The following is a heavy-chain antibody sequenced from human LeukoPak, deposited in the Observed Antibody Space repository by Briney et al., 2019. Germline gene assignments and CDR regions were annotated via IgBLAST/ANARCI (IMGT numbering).Heavy chain of an antibody. CDR3: ARILWGAPDY. D-gene: IGHD3-16*01. Sequence: GGSLRLSCAASGFTFSSYWMSWVRQAPGKGLEWVAYIKQDGSEKYYVGSVRGRFTISRDNDKNSLYLQMNSLRVEDMAVYYCARILWGAPDYWGQGTLVTVSS. J-gene: IGHJ4*02. V-gene: IGHV3-7*01. CDR2: IKQDGSEK. CDR1: GFTFSSYW.